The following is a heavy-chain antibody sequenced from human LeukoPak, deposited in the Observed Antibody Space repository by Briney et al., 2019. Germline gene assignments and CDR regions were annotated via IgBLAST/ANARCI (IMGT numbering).Heavy chain of an antibody. CDR3: ARGLGSGWPDAFDI. J-gene: IGHJ3*02. CDR2: LNPTTGNT. Sequence: ASLKVSCRASGYSFTNYYLNWVRQAPGQGLEWMGWLNPTTGNTGFAQKFQGRVTITRDTSITTAYMELSSLRSEDTAVYYCARGLGSGWPDAFDIWGQGTMVTVSS. CDR1: GYSFTNYY. D-gene: IGHD6-19*01. V-gene: IGHV1-8*01.